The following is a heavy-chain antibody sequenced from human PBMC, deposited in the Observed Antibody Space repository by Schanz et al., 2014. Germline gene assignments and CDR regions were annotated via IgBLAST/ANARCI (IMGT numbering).Heavy chain of an antibody. CDR1: GFSFSGSG. Sequence: QVQLVESGGGVVQPGGSLRLSCAASGFSFSGSGMHWVRQAPGEGLEWVAFIRFDASHKYYADSVKGRFTISRDNSKNTLYLQMGSLRAEDMAVYYCAREGLVVGATKAFDYWGQGTLVTVSS. D-gene: IGHD1-26*01. CDR3: AREGLVVGATKAFDY. J-gene: IGHJ4*02. V-gene: IGHV3-30*02. CDR2: IRFDASHK.